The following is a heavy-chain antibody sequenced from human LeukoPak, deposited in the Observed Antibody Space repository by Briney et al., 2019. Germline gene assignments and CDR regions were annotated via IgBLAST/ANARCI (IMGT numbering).Heavy chain of an antibody. V-gene: IGHV1-69*05. J-gene: IGHJ6*03. CDR2: IIPIFGTA. CDR1: GGTFSSYA. CDR3: ARGLGATHYYYYYYMDV. D-gene: IGHD1-26*01. Sequence: SVKVSCKASGGTFSSYAISWVRQAPGQGREWMGGIIPIFGTANYAQKFQGRVTITTDESTSTAYMELSSLRSEDTAVYYCARGLGATHYYYYYYMDVWGKGTTVTVSS.